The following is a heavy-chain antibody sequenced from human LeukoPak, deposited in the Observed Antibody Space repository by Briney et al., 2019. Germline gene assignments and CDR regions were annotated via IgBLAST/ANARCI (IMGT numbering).Heavy chain of an antibody. CDR3: ARPLSNGYFHDSGGYYPYAMDV. Sequence: GGSLRLSCAASGFTFSTSTMHWVRQAPGKGLEWVAVISYDGSNKFYADSVKGRFAISRDNSKNTLYLQMNSLRGYDSAVYYCARPLSNGYFHDSGGYYPYAMDVWGQGTTVTVFS. CDR1: GFTFSTST. CDR2: ISYDGSNK. J-gene: IGHJ6*02. V-gene: IGHV3-30*09. D-gene: IGHD3-22*01.